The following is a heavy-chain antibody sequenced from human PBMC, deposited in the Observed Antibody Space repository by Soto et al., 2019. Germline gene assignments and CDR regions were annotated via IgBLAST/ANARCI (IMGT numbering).Heavy chain of an antibody. CDR2: TYYRSNWRH. Sequence: QTLSLTCAISGDSVSSNTAAWNWIRSSPSRGLEWLGRTYYRSNWRHDYAVSVKSRITVNPDTSKNHFSLQLNSVTPADTAVYYCARGVAGTGFDLWGQGTLVTVSS. V-gene: IGHV6-1*01. D-gene: IGHD6-19*01. CDR3: ARGVAGTGFDL. J-gene: IGHJ4*02. CDR1: GDSVSSNTAA.